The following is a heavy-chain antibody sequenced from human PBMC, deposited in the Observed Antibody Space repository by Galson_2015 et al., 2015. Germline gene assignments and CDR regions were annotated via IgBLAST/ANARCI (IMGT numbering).Heavy chain of an antibody. CDR2: ISSSGSTT. CDR3: ARVRAYTYGIDCDY. J-gene: IGHJ4*02. V-gene: IGHV3-48*03. Sequence: SLRLSCAASGFTFSTYEMTWVRRAPGKGLEWVSYISSSGSTTYYADSVKGRFTISRDNAKNSVYLQMNSLRAEDTAVYYCARVRAYTYGIDCDYWGQGTLVTVSS. D-gene: IGHD5-18*01. CDR1: GFTFSTYE.